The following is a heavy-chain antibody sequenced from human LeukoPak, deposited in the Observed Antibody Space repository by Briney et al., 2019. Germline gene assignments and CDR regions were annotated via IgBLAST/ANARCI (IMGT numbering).Heavy chain of an antibody. Sequence: PSETLSLTCTVSSGSISSNSYYWGWIRQPPGKGLEWIGSIYYSGSTFYNPSLKGRVTISVHTSKNQFSLKLTSVTAADTAVYYCARQYCSSTSCYRGVLWFDPWGQGTLVTVSS. J-gene: IGHJ5*02. V-gene: IGHV4-39*01. CDR1: SGSISSNSYY. D-gene: IGHD2-2*01. CDR3: ARQYCSSTSCYRGVLWFDP. CDR2: IYYSGST.